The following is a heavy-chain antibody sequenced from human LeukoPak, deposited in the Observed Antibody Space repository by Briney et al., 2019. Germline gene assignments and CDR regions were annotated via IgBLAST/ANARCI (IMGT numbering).Heavy chain of an antibody. CDR1: GYTFTSYY. J-gene: IGHJ4*02. V-gene: IGHV1-46*01. CDR2: INPGGGST. CDR3: ARSRVWLPVDY. Sequence: ASVKVSCKASGYTFTSYYMHWVRQAPGQGLEWMGIINPGGGSTSYAQKFQGRVTMTRDTSTSTVYMELSSLRSEDTAVYYCARSRVWLPVDYWGQGTLVTVSS. D-gene: IGHD5-12*01.